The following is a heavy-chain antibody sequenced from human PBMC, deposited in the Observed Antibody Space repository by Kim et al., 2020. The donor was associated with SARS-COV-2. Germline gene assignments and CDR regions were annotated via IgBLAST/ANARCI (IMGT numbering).Heavy chain of an antibody. V-gene: IGHV3-43*01. CDR3: AKDSAIERYYYYGMDV. CDR2: ISWDGGST. Sequence: GGSLRLSCAASGFTFDDYTMHWVRQAPGKGLEWVSLISWDGGSTYYADSVKGRFTISRDNSKNSLYLQMNSLRTEDTALYYCAKDSAIERYYYYGMDVWGQGTTVTVSS. J-gene: IGHJ6*02. CDR1: GFTFDDYT.